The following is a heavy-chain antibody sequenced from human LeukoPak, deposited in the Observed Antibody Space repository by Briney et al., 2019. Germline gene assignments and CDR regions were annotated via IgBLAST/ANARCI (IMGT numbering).Heavy chain of an antibody. CDR3: ARGTMVRGAVPPY. Sequence: GASVKVSCKASGYTFTGYYMHWVRQAPGQGLEWMGWINPNSGGTNYAQKFQGRVTMTRDTSISTAYMELSRLRSDDTAVYYCARGTMVRGAVPPYWGQGTLVTVSS. J-gene: IGHJ4*02. V-gene: IGHV1-2*02. CDR2: INPNSGGT. D-gene: IGHD3-10*01. CDR1: GYTFTGYY.